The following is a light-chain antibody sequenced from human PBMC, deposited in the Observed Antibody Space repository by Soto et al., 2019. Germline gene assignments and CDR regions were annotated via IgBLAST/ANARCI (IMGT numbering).Light chain of an antibody. Sequence: QSVLTQPASVSGSPGQSITMSCTGTSSDVGGYNYVSWYQQHPGKAPKLMIYDVNNRPSGVSNRFSGSKSGNTASLTISGLQAEDEADYYCRSYTTISTLVFGTGTKVTVL. V-gene: IGLV2-14*01. J-gene: IGLJ1*01. CDR1: SSDVGGYNY. CDR3: RSYTTISTLV. CDR2: DVN.